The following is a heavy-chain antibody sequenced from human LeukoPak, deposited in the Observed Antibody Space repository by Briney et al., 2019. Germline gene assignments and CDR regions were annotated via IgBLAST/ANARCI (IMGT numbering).Heavy chain of an antibody. V-gene: IGHV1-69*04. Sequence: GASVKVSCRASGGTFSSYAISWVRQAPGQGLEWMGRIIPILGIANYAQKFQGRVTITADKSTSTAYMELSSLRSEDTAVYYCARSTTVTTPLDYWGQGTLVTVSS. CDR1: GGTFSSYA. J-gene: IGHJ4*02. D-gene: IGHD4-17*01. CDR2: IIPILGIA. CDR3: ARSTTVTTPLDY.